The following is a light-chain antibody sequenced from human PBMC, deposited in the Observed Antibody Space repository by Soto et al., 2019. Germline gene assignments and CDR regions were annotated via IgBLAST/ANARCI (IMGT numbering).Light chain of an antibody. CDR2: WAS. V-gene: IGKV4-1*01. CDR1: QSLLYNSNNKNY. Sequence: DIVMTQSPDSLAVSLGERATINCKSSQSLLYNSNNKNYLAWYQQEPGQPPKRLIYWASTRESGVPDRFSGSGSGTDFTLTISNLQAEDVAVYYCHQYYSVPLTFGGGTKVEIK. CDR3: HQYYSVPLT. J-gene: IGKJ4*01.